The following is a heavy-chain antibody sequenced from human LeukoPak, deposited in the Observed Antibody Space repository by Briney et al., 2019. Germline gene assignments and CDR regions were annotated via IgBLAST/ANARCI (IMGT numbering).Heavy chain of an antibody. V-gene: IGHV3-48*03. CDR2: ISSSGSTI. D-gene: IGHD6-19*01. CDR3: ASTARIAVAGFDY. CDR1: GFTFSIYE. Sequence: GGSLRLSCAASGFTFSIYEMNWVRQAPGKGLEWVSYISSSGSTIYYADSVKGRFTISRDNAKNSLYLQMNSLRAEDTAVYYCASTARIAVAGFDYWGQGTLVTVSS. J-gene: IGHJ4*02.